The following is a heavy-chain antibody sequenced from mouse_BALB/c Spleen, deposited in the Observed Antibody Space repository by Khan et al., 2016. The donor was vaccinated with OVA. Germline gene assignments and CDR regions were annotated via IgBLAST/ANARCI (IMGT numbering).Heavy chain of an antibody. V-gene: IGHV2-6-7*01. CDR3: ARAYYGNYREAMDY. CDR2: IWGDGST. D-gene: IGHD2-10*01. Sequence: VQLVESGPGLVAPSQSLSTTCTVSGFSLTGYGVNWVRQPPGKGLEWLGMIWGDGSTDYNSALKSRLSISKDNSKSQVFLKMNSLQTDDTAGYYCARAYYGNYREAMDYWGQGTSVTVSS. CDR1: GFSLTGYG. J-gene: IGHJ4*01.